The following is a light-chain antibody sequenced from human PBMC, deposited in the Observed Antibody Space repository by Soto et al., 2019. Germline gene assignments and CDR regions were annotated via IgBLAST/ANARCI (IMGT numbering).Light chain of an antibody. CDR2: YDS. J-gene: IGLJ2*01. CDR3: QVWDSSSDVV. Sequence: SSELTQPPSVSVAPGKTARITCGGNNIGSQSVHWYQQKPGQAPVLVIYYDSDRPSGIPERFSGSNSGNTATLTISRVEAGDEADYYCQVWDSSSDVVFGGGTKLTVL. V-gene: IGLV3-21*04. CDR1: NIGSQS.